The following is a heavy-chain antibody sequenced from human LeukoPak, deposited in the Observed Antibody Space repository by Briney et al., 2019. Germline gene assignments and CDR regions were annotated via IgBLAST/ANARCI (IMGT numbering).Heavy chain of an antibody. J-gene: IGHJ4*02. CDR2: ISPSDGNT. CDR3: AGDSSVPYGITE. V-gene: IGHV3-23*01. Sequence: PGGSLRLSCAASGFTFSKYAMSWVRQAPGKGLEWDSAISPSDGNTFYADSVKGRFTISRDNSKNTLSLQMNSLRAEDTALYYCAGDSSVPYGITEWGQGTLVTVSS. CDR1: GFTFSKYA. D-gene: IGHD4-17*01.